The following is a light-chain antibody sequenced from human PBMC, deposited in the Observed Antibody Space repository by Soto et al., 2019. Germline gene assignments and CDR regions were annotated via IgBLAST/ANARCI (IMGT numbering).Light chain of an antibody. CDR3: QQYNFYPLT. Sequence: DVQMTQSPSSLSASVGDRVTITCRASQDINSYLAWYQQKPGNAPKSLIYAASSLQTGVPSRFSVSESGTDFTLTISNLQPEDSATYYCQQYNFYPLTFGGGTKVEIK. CDR1: QDINSY. J-gene: IGKJ4*01. CDR2: AAS. V-gene: IGKV1D-16*01.